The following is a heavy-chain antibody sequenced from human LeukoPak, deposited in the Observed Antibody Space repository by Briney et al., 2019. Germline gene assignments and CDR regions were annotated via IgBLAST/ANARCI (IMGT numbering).Heavy chain of an antibody. V-gene: IGHV1-2*06. D-gene: IGHD6-6*01. CDR1: GYTFTGYY. Sequence: SSVTVSCKASGYTFTGYYMHWVRQAPGQGLEWMGRINPNSGDTNYAQKFQGRVTMTSDTSISTAYMALSRLRSDDTAVYYCARGYSSSSPQRYFQHWGQGTLVTVSS. J-gene: IGHJ1*01. CDR2: INPNSGDT. CDR3: ARGYSSSSPQRYFQH.